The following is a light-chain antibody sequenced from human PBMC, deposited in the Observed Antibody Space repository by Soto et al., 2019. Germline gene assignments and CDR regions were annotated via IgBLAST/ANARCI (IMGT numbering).Light chain of an antibody. V-gene: IGLV2-23*01. CDR2: EGS. CDR3: CSYTGTSTWV. CDR1: SSDVGSYNL. J-gene: IGLJ1*01. Sequence: QSALTQPASVSGSPGQSITISCTGTSSDVGSYNLVSWYQQHPGKAPKLMIYEGSKRPSGVSNRFSGSKSGNTASLTISGLRAEDEADYYCCSYTGTSTWVFGTGTKLTVL.